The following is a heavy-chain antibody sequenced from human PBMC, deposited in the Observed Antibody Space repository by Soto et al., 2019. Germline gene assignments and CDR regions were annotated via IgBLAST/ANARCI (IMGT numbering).Heavy chain of an antibody. CDR2: ISAYTGNT. CDR3: ARGCSSTSCPSYFDY. V-gene: IGHV1-18*01. CDR1: GYTFTSYG. J-gene: IGHJ4*02. D-gene: IGHD2-2*01. Sequence: ASVKVSCKASGYTFTSYGISWGRQAPGQGLEWKGWISAYTGNTNYAQKLQGRVTMTTDTSTSTAYMELRSLRSDDTDVYYCARGCSSTSCPSYFDYWGQGTLVTVSS.